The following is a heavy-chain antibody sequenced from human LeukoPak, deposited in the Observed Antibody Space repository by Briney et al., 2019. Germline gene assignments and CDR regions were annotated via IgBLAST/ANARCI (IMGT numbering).Heavy chain of an antibody. CDR1: GFTVSSNY. CDR3: AREYRGEYYCAY. D-gene: IGHD3-10*01. V-gene: IGHV3-66*01. J-gene: IGHJ4*02. Sequence: GGSLRLSCAASGFTVSSNYMSWVRQAPGKGLEWVSVIYSGGSTYYADSVKGRFTISRDNSKNTLYLQMNSLRAEDTAVYYCAREYRGEYYCAYWGQGTLVTVSS. CDR2: IYSGGST.